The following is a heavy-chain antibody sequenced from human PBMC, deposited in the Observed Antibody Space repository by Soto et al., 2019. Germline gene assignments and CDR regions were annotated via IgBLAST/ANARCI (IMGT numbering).Heavy chain of an antibody. CDR1: GFTLSSYA. J-gene: IGHJ3*01. D-gene: IGHD2-2*02. CDR2: ISASGSDT. Sequence: EVQLLESGGDLIQAGGSLRLSCAASGFTLSSYALTWVRQGPGKRLEWVSVISASGSDTFFRDSVKGRFTISRDTSKNTLYLQMNSLRVEDTAVYYGAKTIVPAGIDAFDVWGRGTMVTVSS. CDR3: AKTIVPAGIDAFDV. V-gene: IGHV3-23*01.